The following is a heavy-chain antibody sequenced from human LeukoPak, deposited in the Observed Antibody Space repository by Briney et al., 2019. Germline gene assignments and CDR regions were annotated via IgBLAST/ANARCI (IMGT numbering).Heavy chain of an antibody. V-gene: IGHV3-23*01. CDR1: GFTFSSYA. Sequence: GGSLRLSCAAPGFTFSSYAMSWVRQAPGKGLEWVSGISGSGGSTYYADSVKGRFTISRGNSKNTLYLQMNSLRAEDTAVYYCAKGRDGYNADFDYWGQGTLVTVSS. D-gene: IGHD5-24*01. CDR3: AKGRDGYNADFDY. J-gene: IGHJ4*02. CDR2: ISGSGGST.